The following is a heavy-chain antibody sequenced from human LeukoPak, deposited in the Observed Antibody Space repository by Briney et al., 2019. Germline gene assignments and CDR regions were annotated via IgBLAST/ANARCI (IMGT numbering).Heavy chain of an antibody. D-gene: IGHD6-19*01. CDR2: IYPGDSDT. V-gene: IGHV5-51*01. CDR3: ARNGRAGVGYYYYYMDV. Sequence: GESLKISCKGSGYSFTSYWIGWVRQMPGKGLEWRGIIYPGDSDTRYSPSLQGQVTISADKSISTAYLQWSSLKASDTAMYYCARNGRAGVGYYYYYMDVWGKGTTVTVSS. CDR1: GYSFTSYW. J-gene: IGHJ6*03.